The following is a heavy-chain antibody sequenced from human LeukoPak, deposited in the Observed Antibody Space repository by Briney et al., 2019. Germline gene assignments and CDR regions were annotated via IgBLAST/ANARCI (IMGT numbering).Heavy chain of an antibody. CDR3: ARDLLDCGGPKCSDY. CDR2: IKEDGSEK. J-gene: IGHJ4*02. Sequence: PGGSLRLSCAASGFTFSSNWMSWVRQAPGKGLEWVANIKEDGSEKYYVDSVKGRFTISRDNAKNSLYLQMNSLRVEDTAVYYCARDLLDCGGPKCSDYGGQGTLVTVSS. CDR1: GFTFSSNW. D-gene: IGHD2-21*01. V-gene: IGHV3-7*01.